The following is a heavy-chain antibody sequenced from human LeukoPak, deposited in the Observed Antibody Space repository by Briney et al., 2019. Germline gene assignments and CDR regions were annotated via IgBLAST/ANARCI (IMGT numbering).Heavy chain of an antibody. D-gene: IGHD1-26*01. CDR2: ISSGSSYT. J-gene: IGHJ4*02. CDR3: ARALSGSYYDYFDY. CDR1: GFTFSTYS. Sequence: TGGSLRLSCAASGFTFSTYSMNWVRQAPGKGLEWVSCISSGSSYTYYVDSVKGRFTISRDNATNSLYLQMNSLRAEDTAVYYCARALSGSYYDYFDYWGQGTLVTASS. V-gene: IGHV3-21*01.